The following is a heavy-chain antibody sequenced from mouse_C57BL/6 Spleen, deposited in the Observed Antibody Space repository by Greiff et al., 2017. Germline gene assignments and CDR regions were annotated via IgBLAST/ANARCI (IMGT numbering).Heavy chain of an antibody. D-gene: IGHD1-1*02. V-gene: IGHV1-82*01. CDR2: IYPGDGDT. Sequence: VQLQQSGPELVKPGASVKISCKASGYAFSSSWMNWVKQRPGKGLEWIGRIYPGDGDTNYNGKFKGKATLTADKSSSTAYMQLSSLTSEDSAVYFCARGSLAWFAYWGQGTLVTVSA. CDR1: GYAFSSSW. CDR3: ARGSLAWFAY. J-gene: IGHJ3*01.